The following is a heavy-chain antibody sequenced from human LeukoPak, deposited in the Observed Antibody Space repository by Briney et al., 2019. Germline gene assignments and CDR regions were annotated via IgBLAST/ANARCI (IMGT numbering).Heavy chain of an antibody. CDR2: INPSIGIA. CDR3: ARLDTAMSIGY. CDR1: ASTFTIYT. J-gene: IGHJ4*02. V-gene: IGHV1-69*02. Sequence: WASVTLCFTASASTFTIYTISWVRHAHGQGQELMGRINPSIGIANYAQKFQGRVTITADKSTSTAYMELSSLRSEDTAVYYCARLDTAMSIGYWGQGTLVTVSS. D-gene: IGHD5-18*01.